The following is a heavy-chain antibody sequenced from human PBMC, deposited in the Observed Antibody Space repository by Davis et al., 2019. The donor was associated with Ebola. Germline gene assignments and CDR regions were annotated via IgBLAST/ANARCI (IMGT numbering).Heavy chain of an antibody. J-gene: IGHJ4*02. CDR3: AKKRNIAARQPSDY. CDR2: VSGTGGST. D-gene: IGHD6-6*01. V-gene: IGHV3-23*01. CDR1: GFTFSSYA. Sequence: GESLKISCAASGFTFSSYAMSWVRQAPGKGLEWVSGVSGTGGSTYYADSVKGRFTISRDNSKNTLYLQMRSLRAEDTAIYYCAKKRNIAARQPSDYWGQGTLVTVSS.